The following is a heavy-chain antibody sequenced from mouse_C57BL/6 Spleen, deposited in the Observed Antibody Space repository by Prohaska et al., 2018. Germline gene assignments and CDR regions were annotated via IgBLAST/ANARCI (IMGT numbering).Heavy chain of an antibody. V-gene: IGHV1-15*01. J-gene: IGHJ1*03. Sequence: QVQLQQSGAELVRPGASVTLSCKASGYTFTDYDMHWVKQTPVHGLEWIGAIDPETGGTAYNQKFKGKAILTADKSSSTAYMELRSLTSEDSAVYYCTRSNYYGRSPSYFDVWGTGTTVTVSS. D-gene: IGHD1-1*01. CDR2: IDPETGGT. CDR3: TRSNYYGRSPSYFDV. CDR1: GYTFTDYD.